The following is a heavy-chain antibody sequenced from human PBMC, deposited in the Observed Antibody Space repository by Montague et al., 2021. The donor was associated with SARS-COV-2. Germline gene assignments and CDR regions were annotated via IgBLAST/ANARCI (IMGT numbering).Heavy chain of an antibody. V-gene: IGHV4-61*02. CDR3: AREIGLVTMFGVVTISGWFDP. CDR2: IYTSGST. Sequence: TLSLTCTVSGGSISSGSYYWSWIRQPAGKGLKWIGRIYTSGSTNYNPSLKSRVTISVDTSKNQFSLKLSSVTAADTAVYYCAREIGLVTMFGVVTISGWFDPWGQGTLVTVSS. D-gene: IGHD3-3*01. CDR1: GGSISSGSYY. J-gene: IGHJ5*02.